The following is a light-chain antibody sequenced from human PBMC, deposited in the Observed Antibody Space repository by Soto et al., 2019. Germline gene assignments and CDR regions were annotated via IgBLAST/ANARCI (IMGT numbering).Light chain of an antibody. CDR2: AAS. Sequence: DIQMTQSPSSLSASVGDRVTITCRASQSISSYLNWYQQKPKKAPKLLIYAASTLQSGVPSRFSGSESGTDFTLTISSVQPEDFATYYCQQSYSIPWTFGQRTKVDIK. CDR1: QSISSY. V-gene: IGKV1-39*01. CDR3: QQSYSIPWT. J-gene: IGKJ1*01.